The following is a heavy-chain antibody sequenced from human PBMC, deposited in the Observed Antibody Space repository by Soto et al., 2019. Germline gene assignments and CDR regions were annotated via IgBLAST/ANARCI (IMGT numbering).Heavy chain of an antibody. V-gene: IGHV3-21*01. CDR3: ARDYDSSGWLVYYCCGMDV. D-gene: IGHD6-19*01. CDR2: ISSSSSYI. J-gene: IGHJ6*02. CDR1: GFTFSSYS. Sequence: EVQLVESGGGLVKPGGSLRLSCAASGFTFSSYSMNWVRQAPGKGLEWVSSISSSSSYIYYADSVNGRFTISRDNAKNSLCLQMNSLRAVDTAVYDCARDYDSSGWLVYYCCGMDVWRQGTTVTVSS.